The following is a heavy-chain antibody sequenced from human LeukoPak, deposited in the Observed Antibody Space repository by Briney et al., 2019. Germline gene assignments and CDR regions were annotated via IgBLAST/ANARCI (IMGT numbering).Heavy chain of an antibody. CDR3: AKPAYCIGGSCYSIGYFDY. Sequence: GGSLRLSCAASGFTFSSYAMSWVRQAPGKGLEWISGISGSGGSTYYADSVKGRFTISRDNSKNTLYLQMNSLRAEDTAVYYCAKPAYCIGGSCYSIGYFDYWGQGTLVTVSA. D-gene: IGHD2-15*01. CDR2: ISGSGGST. J-gene: IGHJ4*02. V-gene: IGHV3-23*01. CDR1: GFTFSSYA.